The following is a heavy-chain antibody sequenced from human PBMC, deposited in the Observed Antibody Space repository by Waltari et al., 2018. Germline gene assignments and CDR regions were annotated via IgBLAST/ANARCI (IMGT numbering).Heavy chain of an antibody. J-gene: IGHJ4*02. CDR1: GYSISRGYY. Sequence: QVQLQESGPGLVKPSETLSLTCAVSGYSISRGYYWGWIRQPPGPGLEWIGRIYHSGSTYYNPSLKSRVTISVDTSKNQFSLKLSSVTAADTAVYYCASQGLALWQGSFDYWGQGTLVTVSS. D-gene: IGHD3-10*01. V-gene: IGHV4-38-2*01. CDR3: ASQGLALWQGSFDY. CDR2: IYHSGST.